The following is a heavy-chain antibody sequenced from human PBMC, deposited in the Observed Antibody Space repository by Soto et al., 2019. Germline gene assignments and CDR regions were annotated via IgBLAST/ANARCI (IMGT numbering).Heavy chain of an antibody. V-gene: IGHV3-7*03. CDR2: IKQGGTEK. D-gene: IGHD5-18*01. Sequence: EVQLVESGGGLVQPGGSLRLSCAASGFTFSRYWMSWVRQAPGKGLEWVANIKQGGTEKYYINSVKGRVTISRDNAKNSLYLQTNCLRAEDKAVYYCATNSPFEFWGQGTLVTIS. J-gene: IGHJ4*02. CDR3: ATNSPFEF. CDR1: GFTFSRYW.